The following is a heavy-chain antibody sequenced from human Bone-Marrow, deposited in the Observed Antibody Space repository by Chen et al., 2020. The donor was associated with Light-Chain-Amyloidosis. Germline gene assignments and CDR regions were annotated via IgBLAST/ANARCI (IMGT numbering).Heavy chain of an antibody. CDR1: GFTFSNFA. D-gene: IGHD6-13*01. Sequence: EVQLVESGGGLVQRGGSLRLSCAGSGFTFSNFARSWIRQAPGKGREWVSGISARGDSPHYAESVKGRFTISRDNPKSTLYMEINSLRAEDTAVYYCAKEESASGPYDYWGRGTLVTVPS. CDR3: AKEESASGPYDY. V-gene: IGHV3-23*04. J-gene: IGHJ4*02. CDR2: ISARGDSP.